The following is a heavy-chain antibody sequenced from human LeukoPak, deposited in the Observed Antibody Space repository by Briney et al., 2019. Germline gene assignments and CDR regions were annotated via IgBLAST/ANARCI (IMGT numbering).Heavy chain of an antibody. CDR2: ISGSGDIT. CDR3: ATSRSFDY. J-gene: IGHJ4*02. V-gene: IGHV3-23*01. Sequence: PGGFLRLSCAASGFTFSSYAMSWVRQAPGKGLEWVSAISGSGDITYLADSVKDRFTISRDNSKNTLYLQMNGLRTEDTAVYYCATSRSFDYWGRGTLVTVSS. CDR1: GFTFSSYA. D-gene: IGHD6-6*01.